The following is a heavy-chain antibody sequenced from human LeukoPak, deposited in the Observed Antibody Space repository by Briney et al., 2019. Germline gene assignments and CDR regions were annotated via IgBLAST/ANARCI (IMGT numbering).Heavy chain of an antibody. CDR3: ARGNSQRWLQFRY. Sequence: SETLSLTRAVYGGSFSGYYWSWIRQSPEKGLEWIGEINHSGSTNYNPSLKSRVTISVDTSKNQFSLKLSSVTAADTAVYYCARGNSQRWLQFRYWGQGTLVTVSS. CDR1: GGSFSGYY. V-gene: IGHV4-34*01. D-gene: IGHD5-24*01. J-gene: IGHJ4*02. CDR2: INHSGST.